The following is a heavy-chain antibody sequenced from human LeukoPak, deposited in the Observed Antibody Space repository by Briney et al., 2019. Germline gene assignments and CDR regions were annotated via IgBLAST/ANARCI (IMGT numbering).Heavy chain of an antibody. D-gene: IGHD3-22*01. J-gene: IGHJ4*02. Sequence: GGSLRLSCAASGFTFSSYAMSWVRQAPGKGLEWVSAISGSGGSTYYADSVKGRFTISRDNSKNTLYLQMNSLRAEDTAVYYCARALYYDSSWDYWGQGTLVTVSS. CDR3: ARALYYDSSWDY. V-gene: IGHV3-23*01. CDR1: GFTFSSYA. CDR2: ISGSGGST.